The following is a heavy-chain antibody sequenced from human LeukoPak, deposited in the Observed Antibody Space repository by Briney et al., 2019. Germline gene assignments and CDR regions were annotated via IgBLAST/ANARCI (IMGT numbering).Heavy chain of an antibody. CDR2: MNPNSGNT. CDR1: GYTFTGYY. J-gene: IGHJ4*02. D-gene: IGHD2-15*01. CDR3: ARSYLGYCSGGSCYSHY. Sequence: ASVKVSCKXSGYTFTGYYIHWVRQSPGQGLECMGWMNPNSGNTGYAQKFQGRVTMTRNTSISTAYMELCSLTSEDTAVYYCARSYLGYCSGGSCYSHYWGQGTLVTVSS. V-gene: IGHV1-8*02.